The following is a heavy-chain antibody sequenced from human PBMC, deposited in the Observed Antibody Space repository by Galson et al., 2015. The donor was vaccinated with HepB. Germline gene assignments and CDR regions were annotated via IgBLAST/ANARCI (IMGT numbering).Heavy chain of an antibody. Sequence: SVKVSCKASGGTFSSYAISWVRQAPGQGLEWMGGIIPIFGTANYAQKFQGRVTITADESTSTAYMELSSLRSEDTAVYYCARAPRGYCTNGVCYAFDIWGQGTMVTVSS. CDR1: GGTFSSYA. J-gene: IGHJ3*02. CDR3: ARAPRGYCTNGVCYAFDI. CDR2: IIPIFGTA. V-gene: IGHV1-69*13. D-gene: IGHD2-8*01.